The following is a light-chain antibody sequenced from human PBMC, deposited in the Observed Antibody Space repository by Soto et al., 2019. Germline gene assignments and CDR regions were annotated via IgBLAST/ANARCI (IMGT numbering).Light chain of an antibody. J-gene: IGKJ1*01. V-gene: IGKV3-20*01. CDR2: GAS. Sequence: ELVLTQSPGTLSLSPGESATLSCRASQSVGNNYFAWYQQKPGQAPRLLIYGASSRATDIPDRFSGSGSGTDFTLTISRLEPEDFAVYYCQQYGRSLGTFGQGTKV. CDR1: QSVGNNY. CDR3: QQYGRSLGT.